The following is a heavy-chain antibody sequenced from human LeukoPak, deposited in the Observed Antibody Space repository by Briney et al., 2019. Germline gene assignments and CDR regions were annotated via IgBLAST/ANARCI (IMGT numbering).Heavy chain of an antibody. D-gene: IGHD1-26*01. Sequence: GGSLRLSCAASGFTFSSHNMNWVRQAPMKGLEWVSSIGTDGSYIYYADSVQGRFTISRDNAKNSLYLQMNSLTAEDTAVYYCATIGDRRSGELYRIDYWGQGTLVTVSS. CDR3: ATIGDRRSGELYRIDY. CDR2: IGTDGSYI. J-gene: IGHJ4*02. V-gene: IGHV3-21*01. CDR1: GFTFSSHN.